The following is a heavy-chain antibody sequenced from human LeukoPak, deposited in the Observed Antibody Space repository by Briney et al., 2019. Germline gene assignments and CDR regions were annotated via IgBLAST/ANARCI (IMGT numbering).Heavy chain of an antibody. J-gene: IGHJ4*02. CDR3: ASFSALLRNLVDY. CDR1: GGSISSYY. D-gene: IGHD3-22*01. V-gene: IGHV4-59*12. CDR2: IYYSGST. Sequence: PSETLSLTCTVSGGSISSYYWSWIRQPPGKGLEWIGYIYYSGSTNYNPSLKSRVTISVDTSKNQFSLKLSSVTAADTAVYYCASFSALLRNLVDYWGQGTLVTVSS.